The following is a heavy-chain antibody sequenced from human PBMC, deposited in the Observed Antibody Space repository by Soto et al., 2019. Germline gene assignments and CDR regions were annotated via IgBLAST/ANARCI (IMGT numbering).Heavy chain of an antibody. V-gene: IGHV4-4*07. CDR2: IYSSGRT. Sequence: SEPLCLTCIVSGVSITSYYWSWIRQPAGKGLEWIGRIYSSGRTNYNPSLKSRVTISADTSKNQFSLKLSSLTAADTAVYYCARDVSPVVFDIWGQGTMVT. J-gene: IGHJ3*02. D-gene: IGHD3-16*02. CDR1: GVSITSYY. CDR3: ARDVSPVVFDI.